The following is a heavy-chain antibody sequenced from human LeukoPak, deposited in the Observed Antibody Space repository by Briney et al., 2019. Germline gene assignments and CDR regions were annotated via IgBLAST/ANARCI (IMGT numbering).Heavy chain of an antibody. J-gene: IGHJ4*02. V-gene: IGHV1-2*06. Sequence: ALVKVSCKASGYTFTGYYMHWVRQAPGQGLEWMGRINPNSGGTNYAQKFQGRVTMTRDTSISTAYMELSRLRSDDTAVYYCARVAAVAGGQIDYWGQGTLVTVSS. CDR3: ARVAAVAGGQIDY. CDR1: GYTFTGYY. D-gene: IGHD6-19*01. CDR2: INPNSGGT.